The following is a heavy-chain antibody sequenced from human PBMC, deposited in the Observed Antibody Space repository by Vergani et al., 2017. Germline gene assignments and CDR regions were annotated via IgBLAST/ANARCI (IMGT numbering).Heavy chain of an antibody. CDR3: AIVPYCGGDCYLYY. CDR2: IRDDGSNK. V-gene: IGHV3-30*02. D-gene: IGHD2-21*01. CDR1: GFTFSSYG. Sequence: QVQLVQSGGGVVQPGGSLRLSCAASGFTFSSYGMHWVRQAPGKGLEWVAFIRDDGSNKHYADSVKGRFTISRDNSKNTLYMQMNSLRAEDTAVYYCAIVPYCGGDCYLYYWGQGTLVTVSS. J-gene: IGHJ4*02.